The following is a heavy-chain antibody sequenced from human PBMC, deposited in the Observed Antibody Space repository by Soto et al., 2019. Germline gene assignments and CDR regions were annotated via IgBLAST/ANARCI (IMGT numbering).Heavy chain of an antibody. Sequence: SETLSLTCTVSGGSISSYYWSWIRQPPGKGLEWIGYIYYSGSTNYNPSLKSRATISVDTSKNQFSLKLSSVTAADTAVYYCAKTHGDYDAFDIWGQGTMVTVSS. CDR1: GGSISSYY. D-gene: IGHD4-17*01. CDR3: AKTHGDYDAFDI. CDR2: IYYSGST. V-gene: IGHV4-59*08. J-gene: IGHJ3*02.